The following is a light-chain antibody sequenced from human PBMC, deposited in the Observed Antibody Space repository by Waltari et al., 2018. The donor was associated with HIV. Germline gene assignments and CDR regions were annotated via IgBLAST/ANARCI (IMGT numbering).Light chain of an antibody. CDR3: QAWDIITAGVV. J-gene: IGLJ2*01. V-gene: IGLV3-1*01. Sequence: SSQLPQPPSVSVSPGQTASITCSGDKLGDKSASWYQQKPGQSPVLVIYQDTNRASGIPERFSGSNSGNTATLTISGTQATDDADYYCQAWDIITAGVVFGGGTKLTVL. CDR1: KLGDKS. CDR2: QDT.